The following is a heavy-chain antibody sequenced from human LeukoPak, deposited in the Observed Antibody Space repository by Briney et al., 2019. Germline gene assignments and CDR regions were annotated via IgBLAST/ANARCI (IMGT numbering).Heavy chain of an antibody. J-gene: IGHJ4*02. CDR3: AKWGGYDILTGYYVPDY. CDR2: ITGSDGSS. Sequence: GGSLRLSCVASGFTFTNYAMNWVRQAPGKGPEWVSAITGSDGSSYYADSVKGRFTISRDNSKNTLYLQVNSLRAEDTAVYYCAKWGGYDILTGYYVPDYWGQGTLVTVSS. CDR1: GFTFTNYA. D-gene: IGHD3-9*01. V-gene: IGHV3-23*01.